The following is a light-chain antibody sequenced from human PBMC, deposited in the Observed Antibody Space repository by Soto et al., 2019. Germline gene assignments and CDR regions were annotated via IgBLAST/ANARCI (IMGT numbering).Light chain of an antibody. CDR2: EVS. CDR1: QSLVYSDGDTY. J-gene: IGKJ1*01. V-gene: IGKV2-30*01. CDR3: MQGTHWPWT. Sequence: DAVLTQSPLSLPVTLGQPATISCRSSQSLVYSDGDTYLNWFQQRPGQSPRRLIYEVSHRDSGVPDRFSGSGSGTDFTLEISRVEAEDVGVYYCMQGTHWPWTFGQGTKVEVK.